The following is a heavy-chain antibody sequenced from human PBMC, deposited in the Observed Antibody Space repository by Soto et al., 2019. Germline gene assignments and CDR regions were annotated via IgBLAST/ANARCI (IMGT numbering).Heavy chain of an antibody. CDR1: GYFISSGYY. D-gene: IGHD2-2*01. V-gene: IGHV4-38-2*01. CDR2: MFHSGST. Sequence: SETLSLTCAVSGYFISSGYYCGWIRQPPGKGLEWIGSMFHSGSTHYNPSLKSRVTISVDTSKNHFSLRLSSVTASDTAVYYCARGHIVVVPTVGWFDPWGQGTLVTVSS. J-gene: IGHJ5*02. CDR3: ARGHIVVVPTVGWFDP.